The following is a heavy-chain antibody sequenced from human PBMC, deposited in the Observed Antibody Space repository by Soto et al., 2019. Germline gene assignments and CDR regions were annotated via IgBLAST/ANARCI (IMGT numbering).Heavy chain of an antibody. Sequence: QVQLVQSGGEVKKPGASVTVSCKASGYTFINYHITWVRQAPGQGLEWMAWINTYNGMTDYAQRFQGRVTMTRDTATSTAYMELRTLGSYDTAVYFCEKSPRGEMATDWGQGTLVTVSS. V-gene: IGHV1-18*01. CDR2: INTYNGMT. CDR1: GYTFINYH. J-gene: IGHJ4*02. D-gene: IGHD5-12*01. CDR3: EKSPRGEMATD.